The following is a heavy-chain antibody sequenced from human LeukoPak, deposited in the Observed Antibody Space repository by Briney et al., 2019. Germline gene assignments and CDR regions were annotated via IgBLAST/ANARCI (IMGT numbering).Heavy chain of an antibody. Sequence: SETLSLTCTVSGSSISSYYWSWIRQPPGKGLEWIGEINHSGSTNYNPSLKSRVTISVDTSKNQFSLKLSSVTAADTAVYYCARLVSKYYYGSGNHYYYYYMDVWGKGTTVTISS. CDR1: GSSISSYY. V-gene: IGHV4-34*01. CDR3: ARLVSKYYYGSGNHYYYYYMDV. J-gene: IGHJ6*03. CDR2: INHSGST. D-gene: IGHD3-10*01.